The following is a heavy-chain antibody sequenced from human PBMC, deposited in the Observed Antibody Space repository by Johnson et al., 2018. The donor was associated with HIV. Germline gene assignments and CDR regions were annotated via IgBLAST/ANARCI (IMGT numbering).Heavy chain of an antibody. Sequence: VQLVESGGGLVQPGGSLRLSCAASGFTFSSYAMSWVRQAPGKGLVWVSRMNADGKSTTYADSVKGRFTISRDNAKNTLYLQMNSLRAEDTAVYYCARDQFIVVVMGDAFDIWGQGTMVTVSS. D-gene: IGHD2-21*01. CDR3: ARDQFIVVVMGDAFDI. V-gene: IGHV3-74*01. CDR2: MNADGKST. CDR1: GFTFSSYA. J-gene: IGHJ3*02.